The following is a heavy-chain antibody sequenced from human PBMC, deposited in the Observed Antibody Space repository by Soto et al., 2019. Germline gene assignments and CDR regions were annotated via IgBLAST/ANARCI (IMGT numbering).Heavy chain of an antibody. D-gene: IGHD3-10*01. CDR1: GDTFSGYP. CDR2: IIPAFGTT. Sequence: SVKVSCKASGDTFSGYPINWVRQAPGEGLEWMGRIIPAFGTTNDAQRFEGRVTFTADESTNTAYMELRGLLSEDTAVYYCARDGGFGELKYWGPGTLVTSPQ. CDR3: ARDGGFGELKY. J-gene: IGHJ4*02. V-gene: IGHV1-69*13.